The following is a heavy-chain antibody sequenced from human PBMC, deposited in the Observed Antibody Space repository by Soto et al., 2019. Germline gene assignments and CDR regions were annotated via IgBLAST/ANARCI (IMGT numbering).Heavy chain of an antibody. V-gene: IGHV4-59*01. Sequence: SETQSLTCTVSGGYIRSYGWSWIRQPPGKGLEWIGYIYYSGSTNYNPSLKSRVTISVDTSKNQFSLKLSSVTAADTAVYYCARGTIAAADNWFDPWGQGTLVTVSS. CDR3: ARGTIAAADNWFDP. CDR1: GGYIRSYG. CDR2: IYYSGST. J-gene: IGHJ5*02. D-gene: IGHD6-13*01.